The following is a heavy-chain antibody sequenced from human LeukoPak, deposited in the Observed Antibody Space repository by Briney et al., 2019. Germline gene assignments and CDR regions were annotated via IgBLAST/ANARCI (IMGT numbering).Heavy chain of an antibody. D-gene: IGHD5-24*01. J-gene: IGHJ3*02. CDR2: FYHTGFT. CDR3: AREGRDGYDPDAFDI. CDR1: GDSISTGTYH. Sequence: SETLSLTCTVSGDSISTGTYHWRWIRQPPGKGLEWIGIFYHTGFTYYIPSLKSRVTISADRSKNHFSLNLNSVIAADTAVYYCAREGRDGYDPDAFDIWGQGTLVTVSS. V-gene: IGHV4-30-2*01.